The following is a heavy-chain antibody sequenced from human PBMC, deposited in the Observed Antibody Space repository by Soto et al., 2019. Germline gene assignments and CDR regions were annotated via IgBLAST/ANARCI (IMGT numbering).Heavy chain of an antibody. CDR3: ARGGYCTTTSCPGENWFDP. D-gene: IGHD2-2*01. Sequence: GGSLRLSCAASGFTVSSNYMSWVRQAPGKGLEWVSVIYSGGSTYYADSVKGRFTISRDNSKNTLYLQMNSLRAEDTAVYYCARGGYCTTTSCPGENWFDPWGQGSLVTVSS. CDR1: GFTVSSNY. J-gene: IGHJ5*02. CDR2: IYSGGST. V-gene: IGHV3-66*01.